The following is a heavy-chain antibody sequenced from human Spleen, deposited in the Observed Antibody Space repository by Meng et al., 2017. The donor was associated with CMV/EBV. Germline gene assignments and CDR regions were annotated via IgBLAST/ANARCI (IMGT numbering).Heavy chain of an antibody. D-gene: IGHD4-11*01. CDR2: INPNSGGT. CDR3: ARAGDYRRYYFDY. J-gene: IGHJ4*02. V-gene: IGHV1-2*02. CDR1: GYTFTGYY. Sequence: SVKVSCKASGYTFTGYYMHWVRQAPGQGLEWMGWINPNSGGTNYAQKFQGRVTMTRDTSISTAYMELSRLRSEDTAVYYYARAGDYRRYYFDYWGQGTLVTVSS.